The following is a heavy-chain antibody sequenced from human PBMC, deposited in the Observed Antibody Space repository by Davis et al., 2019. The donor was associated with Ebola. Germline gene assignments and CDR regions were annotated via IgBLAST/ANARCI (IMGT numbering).Heavy chain of an antibody. D-gene: IGHD1-26*01. CDR1: GYSFTSYW. CDR3: ARHRRGSYPAVDAFDI. Sequence: GESLKISCKGSGYSFTSYWIGWVRQMPGKGLEWMGIIYPGDSDTRYSPSFQGQVTISADKSISTAYLQWSSLKASDTAMYYCARHRRGSYPAVDAFDIWGQGTMVTVSS. CDR2: IYPGDSDT. J-gene: IGHJ3*02. V-gene: IGHV5-51*01.